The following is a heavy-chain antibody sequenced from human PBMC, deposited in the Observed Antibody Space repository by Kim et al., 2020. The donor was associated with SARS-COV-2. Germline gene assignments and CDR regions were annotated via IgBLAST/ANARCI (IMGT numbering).Heavy chain of an antibody. V-gene: IGHV5-51*01. CDR2: IYPGDSDT. CDR1: GYSFTSYW. D-gene: IGHD3-3*01. CDR3: ARSIPAYDFWSGYYTGDY. J-gene: IGHJ4*02. Sequence: GESLKISCKGSGYSFTSYWIGWVRQMPGKGLEWMGIIYPGDSDTRYSPSFQGQVTISADKSISTAYLQWSSLKASDTAMYHCARSIPAYDFWSGYYTGDYWGQGTLVTVSS.